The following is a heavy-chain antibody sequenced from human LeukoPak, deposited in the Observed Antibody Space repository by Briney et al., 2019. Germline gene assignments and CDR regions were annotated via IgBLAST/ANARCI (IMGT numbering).Heavy chain of an antibody. V-gene: IGHV3-33*01. D-gene: IGHD4-17*01. CDR2: IWNDGTHH. CDR3: ARGPDPYADSFFDL. Sequence: SGGSLRLSCVASGFTFSPYGMHWARQAPGKGLEWVAAIWNDGTHHYYADSVKGRFTISRDNFKSTLYLDMDSLSAEDAAFYFCARGPDPYADSFFDLWGQGTLVTVSS. CDR1: GFTFSPYG. J-gene: IGHJ4*02.